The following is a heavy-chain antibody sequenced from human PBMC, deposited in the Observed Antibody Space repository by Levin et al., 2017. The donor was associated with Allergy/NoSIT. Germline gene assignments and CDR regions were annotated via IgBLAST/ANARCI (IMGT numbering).Heavy chain of an antibody. V-gene: IGHV3-30-3*01. CDR1: GFTFSSYA. J-gene: IGHJ4*02. D-gene: IGHD3-10*01. CDR2: ISYDGNNK. Sequence: GGSLRLSCAASGFTFSSYAMHWVRQAPGKGLEWVAVISYDGNNKYYADSVKGRFTISRDNSKNTLYLQMNSLKTEDTAVYYCARSEGSGSNKRAPGYWGQGPLVTVSS. CDR3: ARSEGSGSNKRAPGY.